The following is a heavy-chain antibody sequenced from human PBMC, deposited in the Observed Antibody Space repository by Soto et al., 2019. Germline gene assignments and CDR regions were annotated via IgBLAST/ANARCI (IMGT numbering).Heavy chain of an antibody. D-gene: IGHD3-3*01. J-gene: IGHJ6*02. Sequence: SETLSLTCTVSGGSMSSSSYYWGWTRQPPGKGLEWIGYIYYSGSTYYNPSLKSRVTISVDTSKNQFSLKLSSVTAADTAVYYCASNFQYYVFWSAPPRYYYGMDVWGQGTTVTVSS. CDR1: GGSMSSSSYY. V-gene: IGHV4-30-4*08. CDR3: ASNFQYYVFWSAPPRYYYGMDV. CDR2: IYYSGST.